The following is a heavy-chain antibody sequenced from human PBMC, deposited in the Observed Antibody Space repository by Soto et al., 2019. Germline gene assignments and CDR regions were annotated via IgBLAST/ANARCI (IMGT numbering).Heavy chain of an antibody. CDR2: ISAYNGNT. CDR1: GYTFTSYG. CDR3: ARVKYSPPYYYYSGMDV. D-gene: IGHD5-18*01. J-gene: IGHJ6*02. V-gene: IGHV1-18*01. Sequence: QVQLVQSGAEVKKPGASVKVSCKASGYTFTSYGISWVRQAPGQGLEWMGWISAYNGNTNYAQKLQGRATMTTDTSTSTAYMELRSLRSDDTAGYYCARVKYSPPYYYYSGMDVWGQGTRVTVSS.